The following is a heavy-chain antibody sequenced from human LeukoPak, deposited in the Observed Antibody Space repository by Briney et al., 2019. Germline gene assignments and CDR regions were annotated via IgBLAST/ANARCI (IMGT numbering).Heavy chain of an antibody. CDR1: LCSLSVTY. CDR3: ARDVLARTDYYYMDV. D-gene: IGHD6-19*01. V-gene: IGHV3-53*05. CDR2: FYSGGST. J-gene: IGHJ6*03. Sequence: PGGSLRLSCAPSLCSLSVTYISGGSAALEGGVWSVSVFYSGGSTYYADSVKGRFTISGDNSKNTLYLQMNSLRAEDTAVYYCARDVLARTDYYYMDVWGKGTTVTVSS.